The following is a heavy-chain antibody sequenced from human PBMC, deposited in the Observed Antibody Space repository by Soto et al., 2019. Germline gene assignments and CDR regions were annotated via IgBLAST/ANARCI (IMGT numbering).Heavy chain of an antibody. CDR2: IYPGDSDT. Sequence: GEPLKISCKGSGYSFTSYWIGWVRQMPGKGLGWMGIIYPGDSDTRYSPSFQGQVTISADKSISTAYLPWSSLKASDTAMYYCAIAYYYSSAYPIWGQGTMVTVSS. D-gene: IGHD3-22*01. J-gene: IGHJ3*02. CDR1: GYSFTSYW. CDR3: AIAYYYSSAYPI. V-gene: IGHV5-51*01.